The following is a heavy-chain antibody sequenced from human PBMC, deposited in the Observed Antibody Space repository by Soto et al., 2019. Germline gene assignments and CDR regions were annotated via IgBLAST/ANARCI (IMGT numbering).Heavy chain of an antibody. CDR1: GGSISSGGYY. CDR2: IYYSGST. J-gene: IGHJ4*02. D-gene: IGHD2-15*01. CDR3: ARSRSSKWSNSPGIDY. V-gene: IGHV4-31*03. Sequence: PSETLSLTCTVSGGSISSGGYYWSWIRQHPGKGLEWIGYIYYSGSTYYNPSLKSRVTISVDTSKNQFSLKLSSVTAADTAVYYCARSRSSKWSNSPGIDYWGQGTLVTVSS.